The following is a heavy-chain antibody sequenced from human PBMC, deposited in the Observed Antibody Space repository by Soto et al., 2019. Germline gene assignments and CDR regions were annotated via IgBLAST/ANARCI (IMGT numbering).Heavy chain of an antibody. Sequence: PEKVSCKASGSTFTSSAVQWVRQARGQRLEWIGWIVVGSGNTNYAQKFQERVTITRDMSTSTAYMELSSLRSEDTAVYYCAAVLEYCSTGSSDSGYWGQRDLVTVSS. CDR2: IVVGSGNT. CDR3: AAVLEYCSTGSSDSGY. V-gene: IGHV1-58*01. J-gene: IGHJ4*02. CDR1: GSTFTSSA. D-gene: IGHD2-15*01.